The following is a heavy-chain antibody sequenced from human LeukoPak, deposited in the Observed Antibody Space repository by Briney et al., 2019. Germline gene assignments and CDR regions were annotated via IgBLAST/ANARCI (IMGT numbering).Heavy chain of an antibody. CDR1: GGSISSSSYY. V-gene: IGHV4-39*07. CDR3: ATGGYYYDSSAC. D-gene: IGHD3-22*01. Sequence: SETLSLTCTVSGGSISSSSYYWGWIRQPPGKGLEWIGSIYYSGNTYYNPSLKSRVTISIDTSKNRISLNLSSVTAADTAVYYCATGGYYYDSSACWGQGTLVTVSS. CDR2: IYYSGNT. J-gene: IGHJ4*02.